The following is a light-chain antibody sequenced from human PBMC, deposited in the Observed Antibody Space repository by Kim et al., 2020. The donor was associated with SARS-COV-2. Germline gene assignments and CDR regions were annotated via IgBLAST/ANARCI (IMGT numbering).Light chain of an antibody. V-gene: IGLV3-19*01. J-gene: IGLJ3*02. CDR3: NSRDTSGNYWV. CDR1: SLRSYY. CDR2: GKY. Sequence: SSELTQDPAVSVALGQTVRITCQGDSLRSYYASWYQQKPGQAPLLVIFGKYNRPSGIPDRFSGSSSGNTASLTITEAQAEDEADYYCNSRDTSGNYWVFG.